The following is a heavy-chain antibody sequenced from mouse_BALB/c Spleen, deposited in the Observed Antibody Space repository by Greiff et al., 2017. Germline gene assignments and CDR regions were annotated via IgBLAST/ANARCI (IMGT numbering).Heavy chain of an antibody. V-gene: IGHV5-6*01. CDR2: ISSGGSYT. D-gene: IGHD2-14*01. J-gene: IGHJ3*01. CDR3: ASRYYRYGDVAY. CDR1: GFTFSSYG. Sequence: EVQRVESGGDLVKPGGSLKLSCAASGFTFSSYGMSWVRQTPDKRLEWVATISSGGSYTYYPDSVKGRFTISRDNAKNTLYLQMSSLKSEDTAMYYCASRYYRYGDVAYWGQGTLVTVSA.